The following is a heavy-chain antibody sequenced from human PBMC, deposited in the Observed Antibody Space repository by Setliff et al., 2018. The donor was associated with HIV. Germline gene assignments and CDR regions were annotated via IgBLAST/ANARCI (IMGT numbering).Heavy chain of an antibody. CDR1: GFTFSSYW. Sequence: GGSLRLSCAASGFTFSSYWMSWVRQAPGKGLEWVANIKQDGSEKYYVDSVKGRFTISRDNAKNSLYLQMNSLRAEDMAVYYCARDSVFDNFMVHAEYFQRWGQGTLVTVSS. CDR3: ARDSVFDNFMVHAEYFQR. V-gene: IGHV3-7*03. D-gene: IGHD1-20*01. CDR2: IKQDGSEK. J-gene: IGHJ1*01.